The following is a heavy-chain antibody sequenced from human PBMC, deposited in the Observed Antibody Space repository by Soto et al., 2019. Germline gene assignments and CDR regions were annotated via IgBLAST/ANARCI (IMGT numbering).Heavy chain of an antibody. V-gene: IGHV1-24*01. CDR2: FDPKNGET. CDR1: GYTPTELS. J-gene: IGHJ4*02. CDR3: AAGSTGYDLLLLDS. Sequence: ASVKVSCKVFGYTPTELSMHWVRQAPGKGLEWMGDFDPKNGETIYAQKLQGRVTMTEDPSTDTAYMELRSLRSEDTAVYFCAAGSTGYDLLLLDSWGQGTLVTVSS. D-gene: IGHD5-12*01.